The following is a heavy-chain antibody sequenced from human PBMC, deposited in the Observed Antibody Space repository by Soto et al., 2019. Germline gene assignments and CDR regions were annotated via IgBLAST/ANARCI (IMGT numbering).Heavy chain of an antibody. J-gene: IGHJ4*02. CDR3: ARDLRRDGYNYFDY. D-gene: IGHD5-12*01. CDR2: IYHSGST. CDR1: GGSISSGGYS. V-gene: IGHV4-30-2*01. Sequence: QLQLQESGSGLVKPSQTLSLTCAVSGGSISSGGYSWSWIRQPPGKGLEWIGYIYHSGSTYYNPSLKSRVTISVDRSKNQFSLKLSSVTAADTAVYYCARDLRRDGYNYFDYWGQGTLVTVSS.